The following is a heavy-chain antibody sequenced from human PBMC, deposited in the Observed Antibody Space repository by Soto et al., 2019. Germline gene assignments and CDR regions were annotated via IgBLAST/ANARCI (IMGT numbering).Heavy chain of an antibody. Sequence: QVQLVQSGAEVKKPGSSVKVSCKASGGTFSSYTISWVRQAPGQGLEWMGRIIPILGIANYAQKFQGRVTITADKSPGTAYMELSSLRSEDTAVYYCARGRPQLPAIGFQHWGQGTLVTVSS. J-gene: IGHJ1*01. CDR3: ARGRPQLPAIGFQH. CDR1: GGTFSSYT. CDR2: IIPILGIA. V-gene: IGHV1-69*02. D-gene: IGHD2-2*01.